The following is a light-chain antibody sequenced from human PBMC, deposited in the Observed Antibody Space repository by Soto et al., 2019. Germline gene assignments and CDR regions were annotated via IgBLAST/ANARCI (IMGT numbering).Light chain of an antibody. CDR3: SSYTTSSTRV. CDR1: SSDVGGFNF. CDR2: DVA. J-gene: IGLJ1*01. V-gene: IGLV2-14*03. Sequence: QSALTQPASVSGSPGQSITISCTGSSSDVGGFNFVSWYQQHPGKAPKLMIYDVASRPSGVSNRFSGSKSGNTASLTISGRQTEDEADYYCSSYTTSSTRVFGTGTKLTVL.